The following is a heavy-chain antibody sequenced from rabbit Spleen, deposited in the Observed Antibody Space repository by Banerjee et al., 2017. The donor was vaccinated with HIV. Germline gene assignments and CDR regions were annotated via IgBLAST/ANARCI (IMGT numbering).Heavy chain of an antibody. D-gene: IGHD8-1*01. CDR3: ARDGAGGSYFAL. Sequence: QQQLEEYGGDLVQPEGSLTLTCKASGLDFSSSYWIWWVRQAPGKGLEWIGYIDPVFGITYFANWVNGRFSISRENAQNTVFLQMTSLTAADTATYFCARDGAGGSYFALWGQGTLVTVS. CDR1: GLDFSSSYW. V-gene: IGHV1S45*01. CDR2: IDPVFGIT. J-gene: IGHJ3*01.